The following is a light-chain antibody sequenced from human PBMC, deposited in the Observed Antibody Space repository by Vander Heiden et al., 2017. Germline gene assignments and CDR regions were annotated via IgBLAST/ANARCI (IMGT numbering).Light chain of an antibody. CDR2: GAS. CDR1: QSVSSN. Sequence: EIVMTQSPATLSVSPGERATLSCRASQSVSSNLAWYQQKPGQAPRFLIYGASIRATGIPARFSGSGSGTEFTLTISSRQSEDFAVYYCQQYEYWRPLTFGGGTKVEI. J-gene: IGKJ4*01. V-gene: IGKV3D-15*01. CDR3: QQYEYWRPLT.